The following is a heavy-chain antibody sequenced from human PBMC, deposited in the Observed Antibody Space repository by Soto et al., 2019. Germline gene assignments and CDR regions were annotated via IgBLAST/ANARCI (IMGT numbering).Heavy chain of an antibody. CDR1: GFTISSYA. D-gene: IGHD6-13*01. J-gene: IGHJ6*02. CDR2: ISYDGSNK. V-gene: IGHV3-30-3*01. Sequence: PGGSLRLSCAASGFTISSYAMHWVRQAPGKGLEWVAVISYDGSNKYYADSVKGRFTISRDNSKNTLYLQMNSLRAEDTAVYYCARDLMGYSSSWYRDHYYYGMDVWGQGTTVTVSS. CDR3: ARDLMGYSSSWYRDHYYYGMDV.